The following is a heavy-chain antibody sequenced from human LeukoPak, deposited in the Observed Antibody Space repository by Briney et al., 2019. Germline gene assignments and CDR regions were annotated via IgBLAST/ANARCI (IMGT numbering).Heavy chain of an antibody. CDR2: VNPDNGGT. J-gene: IGHJ4*02. Sequence: ASVKVSCKASGYTFTGYYMHWVRQAPGQGLEWMGWVNPDNGGTNYAQKFQGRVTMTRDMSISTAYMELSRLRSDDTAVYYCARDPSNSGYDYLYYFDYWGQGTLVTVSS. CDR1: GYTFTGYY. V-gene: IGHV1-2*02. D-gene: IGHD5-12*01. CDR3: ARDPSNSGYDYLYYFDY.